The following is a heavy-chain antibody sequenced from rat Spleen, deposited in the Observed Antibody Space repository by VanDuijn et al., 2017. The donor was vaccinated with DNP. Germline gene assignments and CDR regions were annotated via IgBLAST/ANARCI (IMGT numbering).Heavy chain of an antibody. CDR3: TTGAGSP. Sequence: EVQLVESGGGLVQPGRSMKLSCAASGFTLSSFPMAWVRQATTKGMEVVETISTSGGSTYYGESVKGRFTISRDNAKSTLYLQMDSLRSEDTATYYCTTGAGSPWGQGTSVTVSS. CDR2: ISTSGGST. CDR1: GFTLSSFP. D-gene: IGHD1-4*01. J-gene: IGHJ4*01. V-gene: IGHV5-46*01.